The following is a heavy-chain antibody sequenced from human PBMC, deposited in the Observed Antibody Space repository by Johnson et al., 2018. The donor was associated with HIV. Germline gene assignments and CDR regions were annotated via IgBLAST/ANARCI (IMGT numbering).Heavy chain of an antibody. V-gene: IGHV3-30-3*01. CDR2: ISYDGNNK. CDR3: AGGSWYSYGPQDAFDI. Sequence: QVQLVESGGGVVQPGRSLRLSCVASGFTFSSYAMHWVRQAPGKGLEWVAVISYDGNNKYYVASVKGRFTISRDNFKNTLYLQMNSLRAEDTAVYYCAGGSWYSYGPQDAFDIWGQGTMVTVSS. J-gene: IGHJ3*02. CDR1: GFTFSSYA. D-gene: IGHD5-18*01.